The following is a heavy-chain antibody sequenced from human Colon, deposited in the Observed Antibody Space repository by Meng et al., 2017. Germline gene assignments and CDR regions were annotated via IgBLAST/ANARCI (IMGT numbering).Heavy chain of an antibody. V-gene: IGHV3-66*02. CDR3: ANRFV. CDR1: GFSVSSDL. D-gene: IGHD3-3*01. Sequence: GEPVESGGGLVQPGGSLRLSCAVSGFSVSSDLMIWVRQATGKGLEWVSMIHSSAGTFFADSVKGRFTVSTDNSKNTLYLQMNSLRIEDTAVYHCANRFVWGLGTLVTVSS. CDR2: IHSSAGT. J-gene: IGHJ4*02.